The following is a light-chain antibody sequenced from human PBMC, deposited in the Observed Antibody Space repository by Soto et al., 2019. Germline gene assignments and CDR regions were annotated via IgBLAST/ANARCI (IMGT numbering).Light chain of an antibody. CDR2: DTS. Sequence: VLTQYRGRVSLSPGERATLSCRASQSVSSSLAWYQQKPGQSPRLLIYDTSNRATGIPARFSGSGSGTDFTLTFSSRMPEDFAVYYCQQRTNWRIAFGQGTRLATK. V-gene: IGKV3-11*01. CDR1: QSVSSS. CDR3: QQRTNWRIA. J-gene: IGKJ5*01.